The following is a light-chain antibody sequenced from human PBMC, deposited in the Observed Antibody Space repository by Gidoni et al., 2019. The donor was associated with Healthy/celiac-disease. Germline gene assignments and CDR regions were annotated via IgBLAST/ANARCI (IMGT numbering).Light chain of an antibody. V-gene: IGKV1-39*01. CDR2: AAS. CDR1: QSISSY. CDR3: QQSYSTPRT. J-gene: IGKJ4*01. Sequence: DIQMTQSPSSLSASVGDRVNITCRASQSISSYLNWYQQKPGKAPKLLIYAASSLQSGVPSSFSGSGSGTDFTLTISSLQPEDFATYYCQQSYSTPRTFGGGTKVEIK.